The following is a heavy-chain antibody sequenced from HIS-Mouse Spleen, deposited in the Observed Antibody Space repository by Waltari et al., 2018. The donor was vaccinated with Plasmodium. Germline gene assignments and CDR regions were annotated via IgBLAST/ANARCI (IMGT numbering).Heavy chain of an antibody. Sequence: EVQLVDSGGGLVKPGGSLRLSCAASGFTFTGYSMNWVRQAPGKGLEWVSSISSSSSYIYYADSVKGRFTISRDNAKNSLYLQMNSLRAEDTAVYYCARDRSAAALLGYWGQGTLVTVSS. J-gene: IGHJ4*02. CDR1: GFTFTGYS. V-gene: IGHV3-21*01. D-gene: IGHD6-13*01. CDR3: ARDRSAAALLGY. CDR2: ISSSSSYI.